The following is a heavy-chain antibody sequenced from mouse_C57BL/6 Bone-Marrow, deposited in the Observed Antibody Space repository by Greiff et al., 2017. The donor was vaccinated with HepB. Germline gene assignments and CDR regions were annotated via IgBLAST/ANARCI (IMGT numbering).Heavy chain of an antibody. J-gene: IGHJ2*01. CDR1: GYSITSGYY. V-gene: IGHV3-6*01. Sequence: VQLKESGPGLVKPSQSLSLTCSVTGYSITSGYYWNWIRQFPGNKLEWMGYISYDGSNNYNPSLKNRISITRDTSKNQFFLKLNSVTTEDTATYYCARGGPSFDYWGQGTTLTVSS. CDR3: ARGGPSFDY. CDR2: ISYDGSN.